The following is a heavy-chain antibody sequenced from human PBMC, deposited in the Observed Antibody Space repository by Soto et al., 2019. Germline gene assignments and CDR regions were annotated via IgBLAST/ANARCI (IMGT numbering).Heavy chain of an antibody. CDR2: IFYDGSKT. CDR3: ARDISSGWFDF. CDR1: GMTFRNFG. J-gene: IGHJ5*01. V-gene: IGHV3-33*01. Sequence: QLQLVESGGGVVQPGTSLRLSCAASGMTFRNFGMHWFRQAPGKGLEWVAVIFYDGSKTYYAESVKGRFTISRDNSKKTLYLQMNSLRVEDTAVSYCARDISSGWFDFWGQGTLVTVSS. D-gene: IGHD6-19*01.